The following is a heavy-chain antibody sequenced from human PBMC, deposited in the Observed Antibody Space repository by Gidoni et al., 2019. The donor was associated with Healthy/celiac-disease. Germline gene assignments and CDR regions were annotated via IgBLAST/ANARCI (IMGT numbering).Heavy chain of an antibody. D-gene: IGHD3-10*01. Sequence: EVQLVESGGGLVKPGGSLRLSCAASGFPFSSYSMNWVRQAPGKGLEWVSSISSSSSYIYYADSVKGRFTISRDNAKNSLYLQMNSLRAEDTAVYYCALWFGAIGSVYYFDYWGQGTLVTVSS. CDR1: GFPFSSYS. J-gene: IGHJ4*02. V-gene: IGHV3-21*01. CDR3: ALWFGAIGSVYYFDY. CDR2: ISSSSSYI.